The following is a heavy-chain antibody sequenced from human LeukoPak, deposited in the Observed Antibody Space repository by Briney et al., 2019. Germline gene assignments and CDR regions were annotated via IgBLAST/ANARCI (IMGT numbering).Heavy chain of an antibody. J-gene: IGHJ4*02. V-gene: IGHV1-18*01. CDR1: GYTFTSYH. CDR3: ARDHSGFHFDY. D-gene: IGHD3-10*01. Sequence: ASVKVSCKASGYTFTSYHIAWVRQAPGRGLEWMGWISAYNGIPKYAENLQGRVTMTIDTSTSTAYMELRSLRSDGTAVYYCARDHSGFHFDYWGQGTQVTVSS. CDR2: ISAYNGIP.